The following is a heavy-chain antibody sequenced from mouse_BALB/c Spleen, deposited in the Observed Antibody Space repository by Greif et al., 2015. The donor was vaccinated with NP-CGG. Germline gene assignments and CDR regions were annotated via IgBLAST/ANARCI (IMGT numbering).Heavy chain of an antibody. V-gene: IGHV1S81*02. Sequence: VQLQQSGAELVKPGASVKLSCKASGYTFTSYYIYWVRQRPGQGLEWIGEINPSNGGSNFSEKFKSKATLTVDKSSSTAYMQLSSLTSEDSAVYYCTRSWVDYWGQGTTLTVSS. CDR3: TRSWVDY. CDR2: INPSNGGS. CDR1: GYTFTSYY. J-gene: IGHJ2*01. D-gene: IGHD4-1*01.